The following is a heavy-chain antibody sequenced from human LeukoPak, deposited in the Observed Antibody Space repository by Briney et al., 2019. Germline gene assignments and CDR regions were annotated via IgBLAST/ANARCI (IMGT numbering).Heavy chain of an antibody. CDR1: GGSFSGYY. Sequence: SETLSLTCAVYGGSFSGYYWSWIRQPPGKGLEWIGEINHSGSTNYNPSLKSRVTISVDTSKNQFSLKLSSVTAADTAVYYCAIYVDTAMVGSSDYWGQGTLVTVS. CDR2: INHSGST. CDR3: AIYVDTAMVGSSDY. D-gene: IGHD5-18*01. J-gene: IGHJ4*02. V-gene: IGHV4-34*01.